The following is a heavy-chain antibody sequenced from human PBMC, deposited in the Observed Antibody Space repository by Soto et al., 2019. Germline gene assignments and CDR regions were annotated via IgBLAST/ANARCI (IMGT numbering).Heavy chain of an antibody. V-gene: IGHV3-48*01. J-gene: IGHJ6*03. CDR2: IDSRGTTT. CDR3: ARAGATLPLYYYYMDV. CDR1: GFTFSSCS. Sequence: GGSLRLSCAASGFTFSSCSMNWVRQAPGQGLEWVSYIDSRGTTTHYVDSVKGRFTISRDNAKNSLYLQMNSLRAEDTAVYYCARAGATLPLYYYYMDVWGKGSTVTVSS. D-gene: IGHD3-10*01.